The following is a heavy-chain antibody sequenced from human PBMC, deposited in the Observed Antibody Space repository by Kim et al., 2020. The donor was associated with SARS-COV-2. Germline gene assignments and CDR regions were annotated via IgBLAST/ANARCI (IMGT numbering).Heavy chain of an antibody. CDR1: GYTFTSYY. V-gene: IGHV1-46*01. CDR3: AREKVVVPAAMARRWFDP. Sequence: ASVKVSCKASGYTFTSYYMHWVRQAPGQGLEWMGIINPSGGSTSYAQKFQGRVTMTRDTSTSTVYMELSSLRSEDTAVYYCAREKVVVPAAMARRWFDPWGQGTLVTFSS. D-gene: IGHD2-2*01. J-gene: IGHJ5*02. CDR2: INPSGGST.